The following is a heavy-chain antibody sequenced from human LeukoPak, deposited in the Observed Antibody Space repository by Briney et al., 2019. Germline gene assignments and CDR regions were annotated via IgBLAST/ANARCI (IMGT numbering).Heavy chain of an antibody. CDR2: FDPEETKR. V-gene: IGHV1-24*01. CDR3: VTGPSGSDNDWYFDL. J-gene: IGHJ2*01. Sequence: ASVKVSCKVSGYTLTELSMHWVRQAPGKGLEWMGGFDPEETKRIYAQKFRGRVTMTEDTSTDTASMELSSLRFEDTAIYYCVTGPSGSDNDWYFDLWGRGTLITVSS. D-gene: IGHD6-19*01. CDR1: GYTLTELS.